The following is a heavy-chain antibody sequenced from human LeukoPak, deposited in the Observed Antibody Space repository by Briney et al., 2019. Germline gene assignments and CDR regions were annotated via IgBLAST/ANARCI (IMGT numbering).Heavy chain of an antibody. CDR1: GGSISSYY. D-gene: IGHD6-13*01. CDR2: IYYSGST. Sequence: PSETLSLACTVSGGSISSYYWSWIRQPPGKGLEWIGYIYYSGSTNYNPSLKSRVTISVDTSKNQFSLKLSSVTAADTAVYYCARDNGSSEWAWFDPWGQGTLVTVS. CDR3: ARDNGSSEWAWFDP. V-gene: IGHV4-59*01. J-gene: IGHJ5*02.